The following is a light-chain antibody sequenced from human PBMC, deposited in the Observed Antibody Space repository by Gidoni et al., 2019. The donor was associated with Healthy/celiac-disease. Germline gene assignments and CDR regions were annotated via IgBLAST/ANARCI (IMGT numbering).Light chain of an antibody. J-gene: IGKJ1*01. Sequence: DIYMPQSPSSLSASVGDRVTITCQASQDISNYLNWYQQKPGKAPKLLIYDASNLETGVPSRFSGSGSATDFTITISSLQPEDIATYYCQQYDNLPLTFGEGTKVEIK. CDR2: DAS. CDR1: QDISNY. V-gene: IGKV1-33*01. CDR3: QQYDNLPLT.